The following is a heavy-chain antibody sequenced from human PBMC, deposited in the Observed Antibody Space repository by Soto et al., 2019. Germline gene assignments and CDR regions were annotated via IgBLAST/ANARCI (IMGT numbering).Heavy chain of an antibody. V-gene: IGHV1-69*13. Sequence: SVKVSCKASGGTFSSYAISWVRQAPGQGLEWMGGIIPIFGTANYAQKFQGRVTITADESTSTAYMELSSLRSEDTAVYYCARGKYSYGYEGSSYYYYGMDVWGQGTTVTVS. D-gene: IGHD5-18*01. CDR2: IIPIFGTA. J-gene: IGHJ6*02. CDR3: ARGKYSYGYEGSSYYYYGMDV. CDR1: GGTFSSYA.